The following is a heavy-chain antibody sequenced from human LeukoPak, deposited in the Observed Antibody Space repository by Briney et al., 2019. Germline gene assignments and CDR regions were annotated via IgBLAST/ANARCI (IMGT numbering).Heavy chain of an antibody. Sequence: SETLSLTCAAYGGSFSGYYWSWIRQPPGKGLEWIGEINHSGSTNYNPSLKSRVTISVDTSKNQFSLKLSSVTAADTAVYYCARAKSYQRWFDPWGQGTLVTVSS. CDR1: GGSFSGYY. CDR2: INHSGST. D-gene: IGHD3-16*02. J-gene: IGHJ5*02. V-gene: IGHV4-34*01. CDR3: ARAKSYQRWFDP.